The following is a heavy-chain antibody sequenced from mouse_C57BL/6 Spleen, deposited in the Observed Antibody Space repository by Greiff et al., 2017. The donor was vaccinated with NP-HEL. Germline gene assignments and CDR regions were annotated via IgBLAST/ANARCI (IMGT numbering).Heavy chain of an antibody. J-gene: IGHJ2*01. CDR1: GYTFTSYW. CDR3: ARFHYDYDGYFDY. V-gene: IGHV1-61*01. CDR2: IYPSDSET. D-gene: IGHD2-4*01. Sequence: QVQLKQPGAELVRPGSSVKLSCKASGYTFTSYWMDWVKQRPGQGLEWIGNIYPSDSETHYNQKFKDKATLTVDKSSSTAYMQLSSLTSEDSAVYYCARFHYDYDGYFDYWGQGTTLTVSS.